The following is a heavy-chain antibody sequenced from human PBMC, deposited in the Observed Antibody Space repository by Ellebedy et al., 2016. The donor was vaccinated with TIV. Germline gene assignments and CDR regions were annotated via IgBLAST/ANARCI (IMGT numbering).Heavy chain of an antibody. J-gene: IGHJ4*02. CDR2: INNSGRT. D-gene: IGHD5-12*01. V-gene: IGHV4-4*08. Sequence: SETLSLTCSVSSVSITTYYWSWIRQPPGKGLEWIGFINNSGRTNYNPSLKGRVTISGDSSKNQFSLKVTSVTAADTAVYYCASTFTERLGGLATHWVLDYWGQGTLVTASS. CDR3: ASTFTERLGGLATHWVLDY. CDR1: SVSITTYY.